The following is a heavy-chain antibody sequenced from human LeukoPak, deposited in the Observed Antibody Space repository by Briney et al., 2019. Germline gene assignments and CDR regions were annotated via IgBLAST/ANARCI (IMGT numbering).Heavy chain of an antibody. CDR3: ARGPYSSSWSYFDY. CDR1: GGTFSSYA. CDR2: IIPIFGTA. D-gene: IGHD6-13*01. J-gene: IGHJ4*02. Sequence: SVKVSCKASGGTFSSYAISWVRQAPGQGLERMGGIIPIFGTANYAQKFQGRVTITTDESTSTAYMELSSLRSEDTAVYYCARGPYSSSWSYFDYWGQGTLVTVSS. V-gene: IGHV1-69*05.